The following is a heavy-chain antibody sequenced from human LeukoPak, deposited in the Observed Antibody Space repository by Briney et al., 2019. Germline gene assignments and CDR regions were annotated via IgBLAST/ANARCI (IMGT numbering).Heavy chain of an antibody. CDR1: GFPSSGYS. Sequence: GGSLRLSCAGSGFPSSGYSMNWVRQTPGKGLEWVSSMSILSGITYYAESVKGRFTVSRDNAKNLLHLQMNSLRVEDTAIYYCAREFEYSTSGAGYWGQGTLVTVSS. D-gene: IGHD6-6*01. CDR3: AREFEYSTSGAGY. J-gene: IGHJ4*02. V-gene: IGHV3-21*01. CDR2: MSILSGIT.